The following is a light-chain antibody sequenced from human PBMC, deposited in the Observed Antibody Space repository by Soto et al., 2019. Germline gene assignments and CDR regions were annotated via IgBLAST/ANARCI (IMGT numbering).Light chain of an antibody. CDR3: CSGAGSNNYV. CDR2: EVN. CDR1: SSDVGGYNY. J-gene: IGLJ1*01. Sequence: QPVLTQPPSASGSPGQSVTISCTGTSSDVGGYNYVSWYQQHPGKAPKLVIFEVNKRPSGVPDRFSGSKSGNTASLTVSGLQADDEADYYCCSGAGSNNYVFGTGTKLTVL. V-gene: IGLV2-8*01.